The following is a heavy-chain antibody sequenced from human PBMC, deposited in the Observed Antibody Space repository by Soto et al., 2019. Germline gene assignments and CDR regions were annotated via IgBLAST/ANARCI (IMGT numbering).Heavy chain of an antibody. CDR3: ARGVKMATPHRYYFDF. Sequence: GESLKISCQASGFPFTIYWITWVRQMPGRGLEWMGRIDSSDSSINYNPSFRGHVTISADRSTSTAYLQWNNLKASDTAMYYCARGVKMATPHRYYFDFWGQGTLVTVSS. CDR2: IDSSDSSI. V-gene: IGHV5-10-1*01. D-gene: IGHD5-12*01. CDR1: GFPFTIYW. J-gene: IGHJ4*02.